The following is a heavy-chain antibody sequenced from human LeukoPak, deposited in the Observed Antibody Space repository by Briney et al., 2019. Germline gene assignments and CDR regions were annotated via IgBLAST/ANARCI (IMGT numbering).Heavy chain of an antibody. D-gene: IGHD3-22*01. Sequence: GGSLRLSCAASGFTFSSYWMSWVRQAPGKGLEWVANIKKDGSEKYYVDSVKGRFTISRDNAKNSLYLQMNSLRAEDTAVYYCARRVTYYSGNGGYSIDAFDIWGQGTRVTVSS. CDR2: IKKDGSEK. CDR1: GFTFSSYW. CDR3: ARRVTYYSGNGGYSIDAFDI. V-gene: IGHV3-7*03. J-gene: IGHJ3*02.